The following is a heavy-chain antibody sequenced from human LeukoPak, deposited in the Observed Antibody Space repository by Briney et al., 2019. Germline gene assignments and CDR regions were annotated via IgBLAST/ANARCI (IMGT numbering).Heavy chain of an antibody. V-gene: IGHV3-30-3*01. J-gene: IGHJ5*01. Sequence: GRSLRLSCAASGFTFSTYPMHWVRQAPGKGLEWVAVMSFDGDSEYYSDSVRGRFTVSRDNAKSTLYLQMNSLRPEDTAVYYCGYYNSGSYSTPDSWGQGTQVTVSS. D-gene: IGHD3-10*01. CDR1: GFTFSTYP. CDR2: MSFDGDSE. CDR3: GYYNSGSYSTPDS.